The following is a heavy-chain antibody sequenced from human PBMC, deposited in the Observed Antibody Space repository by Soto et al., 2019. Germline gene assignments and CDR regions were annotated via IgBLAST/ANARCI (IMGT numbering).Heavy chain of an antibody. Sequence: ASVKVSCKASGYTFTSYGISWVRQAPGQGLEWMGWISAYNGNTNYAQKLQGRVTMTTDTSTSTAYMELRSLRSDDTAVYYCAREPVRGYYDSSGYYFDSWGQGTLVTVSS. D-gene: IGHD3-22*01. J-gene: IGHJ4*02. CDR1: GYTFTSYG. CDR2: ISAYNGNT. CDR3: AREPVRGYYDSSGYYFDS. V-gene: IGHV1-18*04.